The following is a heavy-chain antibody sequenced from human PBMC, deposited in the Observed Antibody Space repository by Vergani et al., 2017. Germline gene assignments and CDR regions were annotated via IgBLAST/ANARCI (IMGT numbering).Heavy chain of an antibody. D-gene: IGHD2/OR15-2a*01. V-gene: IGHV3-30*02. CDR2: TGKDGINT. Sequence: QVQLVESAGGVVQPGGSLRLSCAASGFTFSNFGMHWIRQAPGKGLEWLADTGKDGINTRYRDAVKGRLTVSRYNSKDILYLQMDSLRSEDTALYYCAKYFRDSTDGLPDSWGPGTLVIVSS. CDR1: GFTFSNFG. J-gene: IGHJ4*02. CDR3: AKYFRDSTDGLPDS.